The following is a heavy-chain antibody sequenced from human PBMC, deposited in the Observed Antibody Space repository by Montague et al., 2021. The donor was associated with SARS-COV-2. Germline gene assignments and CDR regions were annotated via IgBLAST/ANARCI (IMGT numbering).Heavy chain of an antibody. CDR2: IYESGST. J-gene: IGHJ6*02. CDR1: GASIRDYY. V-gene: IGHV4-59*01. CDR3: ARDRDLSGFYGYDPLYFYGMDV. D-gene: IGHD5-12*01. Sequence: SETLSLTCTVSGASIRDYYWSWIRQPPGKGLEWIGYIYESGSTKSNPSLTSRLIMSVDTSRNQFSLTLSSVTTADTAVYYCARDRDLSGFYGYDPLYFYGMDVWGQGTTVIVSS.